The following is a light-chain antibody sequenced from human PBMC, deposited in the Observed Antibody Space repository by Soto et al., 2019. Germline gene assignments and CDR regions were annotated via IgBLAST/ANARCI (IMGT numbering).Light chain of an antibody. CDR1: QSISRW. J-gene: IGKJ1*01. CDR3: QQYNTYLS. V-gene: IGKV1-5*01. CDR2: HAS. Sequence: DIQMTQSPSTLSGSVGNRVTISCRASQSISRWLAWYQQKPGRAPTLLIYHASTLESGVPSRFSGSGSGTEFTLTISSLQPDDVATYYCQQYNTYLSFGQGTKVDIK.